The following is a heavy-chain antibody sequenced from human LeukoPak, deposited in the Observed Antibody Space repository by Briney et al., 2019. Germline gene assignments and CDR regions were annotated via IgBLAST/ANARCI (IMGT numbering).Heavy chain of an antibody. D-gene: IGHD2-21*01. CDR1: GYTFTSYA. CDR3: MRDGLLVQRHWFDP. J-gene: IGHJ5*02. Sequence: ASVKVSCKASGYTFTSYAMNWVRQAPGQGLEWMGWINTNTGNPTYAQGFTGGFVFSLDTSGSTAYLQISSLKAEDTGVYYCMRDGLLVQRHWFDPWGQGTLVTVSS. V-gene: IGHV7-4-1*02. CDR2: INTNTGNP.